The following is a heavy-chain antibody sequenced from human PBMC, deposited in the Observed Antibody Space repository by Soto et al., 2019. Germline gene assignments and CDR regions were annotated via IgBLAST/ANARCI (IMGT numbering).Heavy chain of an antibody. V-gene: IGHV1-2*02. J-gene: IGHJ4*02. Sequence: QVQLVQSGAEVKKPGASVKVSCKASGYTFTGYYMHWVRQAPGQWLEWMGWINPNSGGTNYAQKFQGRVTMTRDTSISTAYMELSRLRSDDTAVYYCARDEHNYYDSSDEGYWGQGTLVTVAS. CDR1: GYTFTGYY. D-gene: IGHD3-22*01. CDR2: INPNSGGT. CDR3: ARDEHNYYDSSDEGY.